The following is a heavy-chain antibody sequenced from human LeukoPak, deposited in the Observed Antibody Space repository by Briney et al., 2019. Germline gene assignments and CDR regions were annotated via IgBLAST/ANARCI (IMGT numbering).Heavy chain of an antibody. J-gene: IGHJ4*02. V-gene: IGHV1-18*01. CDR1: GYTFTTYG. Sequence: ASVKVSCKASGYTFTTYGITWVRQAPGQGLEWMGWISPYNVNTDYAHKLQGRITMTTDTSTSTAYLQWSSLKASDTAMYYCARTYCSSTSCSTYFDYWGQGTLVTVSS. D-gene: IGHD2-2*01. CDR3: ARTYCSSTSCSTYFDY. CDR2: ISPYNVNT.